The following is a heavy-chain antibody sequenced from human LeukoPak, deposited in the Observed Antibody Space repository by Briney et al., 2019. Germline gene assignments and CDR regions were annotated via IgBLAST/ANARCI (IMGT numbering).Heavy chain of an antibody. V-gene: IGHV3-48*01. J-gene: IGHJ6*02. Sequence: GGSLRLSCVASGFTFSSYSLNWVRQAPGKGLEWVSYIGVSSSLVRYADSVKGRFTISRDNSKNTLYLQMNSLRAEDTAVYYCAKGIYDYGMDVWGQGTTVTVSS. CDR2: IGVSSSLV. CDR3: AKGIYDYGMDV. CDR1: GFTFSSYS.